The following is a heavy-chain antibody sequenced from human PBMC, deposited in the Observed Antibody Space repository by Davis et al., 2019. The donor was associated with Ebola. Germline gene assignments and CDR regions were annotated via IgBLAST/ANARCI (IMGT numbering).Heavy chain of an antibody. CDR2: IIPIFGTA. V-gene: IGHV1-69*13. CDR1: GGTFSSYA. J-gene: IGHJ6*02. D-gene: IGHD2-15*01. CDR3: ARDLGYCSGGSCYSWDYYYGMDV. Sequence: SVKVSCKASGGTFSSYAISWVRQAPGQGLEWMGGIIPIFGTANYAQKFQGRVTITADESTSTAYMELSSLRSDDTAVYYCARDLGYCSGGSCYSWDYYYGMDVWGQGTTVTVSS.